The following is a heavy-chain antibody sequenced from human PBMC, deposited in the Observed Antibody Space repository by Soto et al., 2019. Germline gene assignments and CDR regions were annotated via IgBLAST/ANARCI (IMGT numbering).Heavy chain of an antibody. Sequence: ASVKLSCKASGYTFTSYAMHWVRQAHGQRLEWMGWINAGNGNTKYSQKFQGRVTITRDTSASTAYMELSSLRSEDTAVYYCAREERSSWSPVGNYFDYWGQGTLVTVSS. CDR3: AREERSSWSPVGNYFDY. CDR1: GYTFTSYA. D-gene: IGHD6-13*01. CDR2: INAGNGNT. V-gene: IGHV1-3*01. J-gene: IGHJ4*02.